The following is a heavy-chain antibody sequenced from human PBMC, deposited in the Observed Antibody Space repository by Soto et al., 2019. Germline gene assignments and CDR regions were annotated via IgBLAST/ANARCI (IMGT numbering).Heavy chain of an antibody. CDR3: AKDYTVAADPSSVILFDY. J-gene: IGHJ4*02. D-gene: IGHD2-15*01. V-gene: IGHV3-23*01. CDR1: GFTFNHYA. CDR2: IIANGGT. Sequence: GSLRLSCAASGFTFNHYAMSWVRQAPGKGLEWVSIIIANGGTFYADSVRGRFTISRDNSKNTVYLQMSSLRVEDTAIYYCAKDYTVAADPSSVILFDYWGQGALVTVSS.